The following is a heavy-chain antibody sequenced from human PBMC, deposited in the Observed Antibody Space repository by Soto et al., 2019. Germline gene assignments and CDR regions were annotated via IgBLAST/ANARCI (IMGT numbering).Heavy chain of an antibody. Sequence: EVQLLESGGGLVQPGGSLRLSSAASGFTLSTYAMTWVREAPGKGLECVSGIVGSGDEIHYADSVKGRFTISKDNSKNTLYLQMNSLRADDTAVYYCAKDAVYNDGLWLMDHWGQGTLVTVSS. D-gene: IGHD2-21*01. CDR3: AKDAVYNDGLWLMDH. CDR1: GFTLSTYA. V-gene: IGHV3-23*01. J-gene: IGHJ4*02. CDR2: IVGSGDEI.